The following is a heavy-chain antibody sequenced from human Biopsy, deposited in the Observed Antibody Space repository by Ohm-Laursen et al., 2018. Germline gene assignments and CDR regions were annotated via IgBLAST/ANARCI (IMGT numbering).Heavy chain of an antibody. CDR1: GFTFSSYG. CDR2: TFESGDTT. J-gene: IGHJ4*02. D-gene: IGHD5-18*01. CDR3: AKTLGDSYGSRYFDY. Sequence: SLRLSCTASGFTFSSYGMSWVRQAPGKGLEWVSVTFESGDTTHYGDSVKGRFSVSRDNSKSTLYLQMNSLRAEDTAVYYCAKTLGDSYGSRYFDYWGQGTLVTVSS. V-gene: IGHV3-23*01.